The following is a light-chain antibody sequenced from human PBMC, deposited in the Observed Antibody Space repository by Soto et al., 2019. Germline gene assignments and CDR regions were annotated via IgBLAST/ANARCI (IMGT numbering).Light chain of an antibody. V-gene: IGLV2-14*01. Sequence: QSVLTQPASVSGSPGQSITISCTGTNSDVGGYNYVSWFQQHPGKAPKLMIFEVNNRPSGISIRFSGSKSANTASLTISRLQAEDEADYYCSSYTSSSTYVFGTGTKVT. CDR3: SSYTSSSTYV. CDR2: EVN. CDR1: NSDVGGYNY. J-gene: IGLJ1*01.